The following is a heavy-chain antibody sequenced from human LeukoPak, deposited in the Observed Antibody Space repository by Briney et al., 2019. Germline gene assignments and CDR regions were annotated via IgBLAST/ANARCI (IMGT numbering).Heavy chain of an antibody. CDR1: GFTFGSYS. CDR2: ITTSSSTI. CDR3: AICLYYYYAMDV. J-gene: IGHJ6*02. Sequence: GGSLRLSCAASGFTFGSYSMNWVRQAPGKGLEWISYITTSSSTIYYADSVKGRFTISRDNAKNSLYLQMNSLRDEDTAVYYCAICLYYYYAMDVWGQGTTVTVSS. D-gene: IGHD2-2*01. V-gene: IGHV3-48*02.